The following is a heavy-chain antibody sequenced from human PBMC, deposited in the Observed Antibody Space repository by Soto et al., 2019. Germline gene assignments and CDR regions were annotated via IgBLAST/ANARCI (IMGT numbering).Heavy chain of an antibody. CDR2: ISKSEYT. J-gene: IGHJ4*02. V-gene: IGHV3-21*01. CDR3: AREDSIIIPAVSDF. D-gene: IGHD2-2*01. CDR1: GFAFNNYG. Sequence: GGSLRLSCTVSGFAFNNYGISWVRQAPGTGLECVSSISKSEYTYYSDSVKGRFTISRDNAKNSVSLQMNTLRVEDTAVYYCAREDSIIIPAVSDFWGQGT.